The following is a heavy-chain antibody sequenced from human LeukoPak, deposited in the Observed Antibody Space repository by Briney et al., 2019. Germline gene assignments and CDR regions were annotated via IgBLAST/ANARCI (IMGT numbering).Heavy chain of an antibody. V-gene: IGHV3-73*01. CDR1: GFSFSGSE. CDR3: TRGREYTYGIDY. J-gene: IGHJ4*02. CDR2: IRSKANSYAT. D-gene: IGHD5-18*01. Sequence: GGSLRLSCAASGFSFSGSEMHWVRQAAGKGLEWVGRIRSKANSYATAYATSVKGRFTIPRDDSKNTAYLQMNSLKTEDTAVYYCTRGREYTYGIDYWGQGTLVTVSS.